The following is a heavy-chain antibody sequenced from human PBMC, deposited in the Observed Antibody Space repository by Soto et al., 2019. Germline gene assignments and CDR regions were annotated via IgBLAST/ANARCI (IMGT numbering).Heavy chain of an antibody. CDR3: AKGGPLTTVTPRGDAFDI. V-gene: IGHV3-74*01. D-gene: IGHD4-17*01. CDR2: IDPYETGI. CDR1: GFAFSSYW. J-gene: IGHJ3*02. Sequence: GGSLRLSCAASGFAFSSYWMHWVRQAPGKGLVWVSRIDPYETGINYADSVKGRFTISRDNSENTLFLQINSLRPEDTAVYYCAKGGPLTTVTPRGDAFDIWGQGTMVTVSS.